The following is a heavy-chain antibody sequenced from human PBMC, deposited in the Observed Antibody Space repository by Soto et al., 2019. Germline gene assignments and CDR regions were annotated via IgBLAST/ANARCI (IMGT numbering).Heavy chain of an antibody. CDR2: IKQDGSKI. J-gene: IGHJ4*02. Sequence: GGVHRLSYAASWGTSINHWVSWVRKTPGKGLEWVANIKQDGSKIYYADSVKGRFTISRDNAENSLYLQMNSLRVEDTAVYFCAGEFLWCSTTSCSARFDSWGQGTLVTVSS. CDR1: WGTSINHW. CDR3: AGEFLWCSTTSCSARFDS. D-gene: IGHD2-2*01. V-gene: IGHV3-7*01.